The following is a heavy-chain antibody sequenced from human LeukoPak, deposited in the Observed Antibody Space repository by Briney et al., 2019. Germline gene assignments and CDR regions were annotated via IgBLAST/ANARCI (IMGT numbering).Heavy chain of an antibody. D-gene: IGHD1-26*01. CDR1: GFTFSSYA. V-gene: IGHV3-30-3*01. CDR3: ARGAAVHAFDI. Sequence: GGSLRLSCAASGFTFSSYAMHWVRQAPGKGLEWVAVISYDGSNKYYADSVKGRFTISRDNSKNTLYLQMNSLRAEDTAVYYCARGAAVHAFDIWGQGTMVTVSS. CDR2: ISYDGSNK. J-gene: IGHJ3*02.